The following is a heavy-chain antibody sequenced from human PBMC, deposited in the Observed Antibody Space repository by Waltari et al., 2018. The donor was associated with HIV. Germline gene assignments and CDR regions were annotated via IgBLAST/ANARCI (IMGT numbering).Heavy chain of an antibody. D-gene: IGHD3-3*01. J-gene: IGHJ6*02. Sequence: EVQLLESGGGLVKPGGSLRLSCAGSGVTFSSYSLSWVGQAPGKGLEWVSAISGSGGSTDYADSVKGRFTISRDNSKNTLYLQMNSLRAEDTAVYYCAKGHYDFWSGSYYYGMDVWGQGTTVTVSS. CDR3: AKGHYDFWSGSYYYGMDV. CDR2: ISGSGGST. CDR1: GVTFSSYS. V-gene: IGHV3-23*01.